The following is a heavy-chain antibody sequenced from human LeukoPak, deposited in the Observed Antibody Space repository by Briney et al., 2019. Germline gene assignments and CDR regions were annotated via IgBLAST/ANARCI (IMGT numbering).Heavy chain of an antibody. CDR2: ISSSSSTI. V-gene: IGHV3-48*04. D-gene: IGHD3-22*01. J-gene: IGHJ4*02. CDR1: GFTFSSYS. Sequence: PGGSLRLSCAASGFTFSSYSMNWVRQAPGKGLEWVSYISSSSSTIYYADSVKGRFTISRDNAKNSLYLQMNSLRAEDTVVYYCARDLHYYDSSDYVYWGQGTLVTVSS. CDR3: ARDLHYYDSSDYVY.